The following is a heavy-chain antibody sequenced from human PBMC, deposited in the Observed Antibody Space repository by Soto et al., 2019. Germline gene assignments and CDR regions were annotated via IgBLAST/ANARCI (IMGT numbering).Heavy chain of an antibody. CDR1: GFTFSSYG. CDR2: ISYDGSDK. CDR3: GAGQYFSDY. V-gene: IGHV3-30*03. J-gene: IGHJ4*02. Sequence: GGSLRLSCAASGFTFSSYGMHWVRQAPGKGLEWVALISYDGSDKYYADSVKGRFTISRDDSKNTLYLQMNSLRVEDTAVYYCGAGQYFSDYWGQGTLVTVSS. D-gene: IGHD6-13*01.